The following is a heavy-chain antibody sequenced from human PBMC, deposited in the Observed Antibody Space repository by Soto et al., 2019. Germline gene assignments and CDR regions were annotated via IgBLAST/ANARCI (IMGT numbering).Heavy chain of an antibody. V-gene: IGHV3-33*01. CDR1: GFTFSNYG. CDR2: ILNDGSNR. J-gene: IGHJ6*02. CDR3: ARDDEYSGNGMDV. Sequence: QVQLVESGGGVVQPGRSLRLSCAAAGFTFSNYGMHWVRQAPGKVLEWVAVILNDGSNRYHADSVKDRFTISRDNSKNMLYLQMNSLRAEETAVYYCARDDEYSGNGMDVWGQGTTVTVS. D-gene: IGHD3-10*01.